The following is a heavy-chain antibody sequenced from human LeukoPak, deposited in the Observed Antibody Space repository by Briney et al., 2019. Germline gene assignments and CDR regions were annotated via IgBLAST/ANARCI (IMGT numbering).Heavy chain of an antibody. CDR2: ISSSSSYI. CDR1: GFTFSSYS. CDR3: ARDRPPASIAARWYYYGMDV. V-gene: IGHV3-21*01. J-gene: IGHJ6*02. Sequence: PGRSLRLSCAASGFTFSSYSMNWVRQAPGKGLEWVSSISSSSSYIYYADSVKGRFTISRDNAKNSLYLQMNSLRAEDTAVYYCARDRPPASIAARWYYYGMDVWGQGTTVTVSS. D-gene: IGHD6-6*01.